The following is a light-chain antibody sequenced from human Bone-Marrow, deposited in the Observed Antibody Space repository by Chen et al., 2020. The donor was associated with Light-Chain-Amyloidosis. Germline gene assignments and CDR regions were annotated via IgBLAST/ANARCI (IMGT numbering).Light chain of an antibody. CDR1: NIGSTS. CDR2: DDS. J-gene: IGLJ2*01. V-gene: IGLV3-21*02. CDR3: CSLADTSTSV. Sequence: SYVLTQPSSVSVAPGHTATIACVGNNIGSTSVHWYQQTPGQAPLLVVYDDSDRPSGIPERLSGSNSGNTASLTISSLQAEDEADYYCCSLADTSTSVFGGGTRLTVL.